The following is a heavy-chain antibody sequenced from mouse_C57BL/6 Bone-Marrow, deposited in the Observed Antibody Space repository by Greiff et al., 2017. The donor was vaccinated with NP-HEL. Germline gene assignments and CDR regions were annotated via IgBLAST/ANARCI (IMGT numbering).Heavy chain of an antibody. CDR1: GYAFSSYW. D-gene: IGHD1-1*01. V-gene: IGHV1-80*01. Sequence: VQLQQSGAELVKPGASVKISCKASGYAFSSYWMNWVKQRPGKGLEWIGQIYPGDGDTNYNGKFKGKATLTADKSSSTAYMQLSSLTSEDSAVYFCARSGDYYGSSHFDYWGQGTTLTVSS. CDR2: IYPGDGDT. CDR3: ARSGDYYGSSHFDY. J-gene: IGHJ2*01.